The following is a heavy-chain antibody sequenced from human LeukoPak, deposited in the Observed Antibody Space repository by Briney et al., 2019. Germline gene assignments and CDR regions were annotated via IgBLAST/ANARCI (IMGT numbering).Heavy chain of an antibody. J-gene: IGHJ4*02. CDR2: INHSGST. D-gene: IGHD5-12*01. CDR1: GGSFSGYY. Sequence: SETLSLTCAVYGGSFSGYYWSWIRQPPGKGLEWIGEINHSGSTNYNPSLKSRVTISVDTSKNQFSLKLSSVTAADTAVYYCARTNSGYDLFFDYWGQGTLVTVSS. CDR3: ARTNSGYDLFFDY. V-gene: IGHV4-34*01.